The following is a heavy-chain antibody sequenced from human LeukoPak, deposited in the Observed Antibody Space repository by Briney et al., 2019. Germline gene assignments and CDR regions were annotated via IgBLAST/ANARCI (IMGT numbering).Heavy chain of an antibody. D-gene: IGHD6-25*01. CDR3: ARFAAGGSYYYYMDV. J-gene: IGHJ6*03. Sequence: GSLRLSCAASGFTFSSYTMNWVRQPPGKGLEWVSNIGTSSTTIYYADSVKGRFTISRDNAKNSLYLQMNSLRADDTAVYYCARFAAGGSYYYYMDVWGQGTLVTVSS. V-gene: IGHV3-48*01. CDR2: IGTSSTTI. CDR1: GFTFSSYT.